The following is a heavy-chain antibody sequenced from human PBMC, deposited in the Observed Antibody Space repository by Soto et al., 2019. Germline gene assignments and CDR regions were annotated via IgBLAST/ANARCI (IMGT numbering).Heavy chain of an antibody. V-gene: IGHV1-46*01. CDR1: GYHFTSYY. CDR3: ARDGDHVTVTSVH. J-gene: IGHJ4*02. CDR2: INSSGGNT. Sequence: ASVKVSCKASGYHFTSYYIHWVRQAPGQGLEWMGRINSSGGNTSYAQKLQGRVTVTTDTSTSTAYMELRSLRSDDTAVYYCARDGDHVTVTSVHWGQGTLVTVSS. D-gene: IGHD4-17*01.